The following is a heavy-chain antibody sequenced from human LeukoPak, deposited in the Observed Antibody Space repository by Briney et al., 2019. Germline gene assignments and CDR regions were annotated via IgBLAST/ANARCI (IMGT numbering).Heavy chain of an antibody. CDR2: ISYIGSI. Sequence: SETLSLTCTVSGGSFSSHYWSWIRQPPGKGPEWIGYISYIGSINYNPSLKSRVTISVDTSKNKFSLKLSSVTAADTAVYYCARDPTTVTKGLDIWGQGTMVTVSS. CDR1: GGSFSSHY. J-gene: IGHJ3*02. V-gene: IGHV4-59*11. CDR3: ARDPTTVTKGLDI. D-gene: IGHD4-17*01.